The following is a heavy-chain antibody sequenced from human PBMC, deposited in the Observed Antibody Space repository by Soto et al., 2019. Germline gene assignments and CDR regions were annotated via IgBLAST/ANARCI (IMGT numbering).Heavy chain of an antibody. J-gene: IGHJ3*02. V-gene: IGHV3-66*01. CDR1: GFTVSSNY. D-gene: IGHD3-3*01. CDR2: IYSGGST. Sequence: GGSLRLSCAASGFTVSSNYMSWVRQAPGKGLEWVSVIYSGGSTYYADSVKGRFTISRDNSKDTLYLQMNSLRAEDTAVYYCARDPGRFDAFDIWGQGTMVTVSS. CDR3: ARDPGRFDAFDI.